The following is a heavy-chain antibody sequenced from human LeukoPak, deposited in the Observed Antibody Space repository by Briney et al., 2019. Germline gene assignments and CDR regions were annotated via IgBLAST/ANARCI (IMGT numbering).Heavy chain of an antibody. D-gene: IGHD2-21*01. Sequence: GGSLRLSCAASGFTFSNYWMHWVRQAPGKGLVWVSRISHDASSTSYADSVKGRFTISRDNAKNTLYLQMNSLRAEDTAVYYCAGLVVRDNWAFDMWGQGTMVTVSS. V-gene: IGHV3-74*01. CDR2: ISHDASST. J-gene: IGHJ3*02. CDR3: AGLVVRDNWAFDM. CDR1: GFTFSNYW.